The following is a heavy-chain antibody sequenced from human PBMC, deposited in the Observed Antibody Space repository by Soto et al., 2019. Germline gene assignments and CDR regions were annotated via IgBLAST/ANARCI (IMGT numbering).Heavy chain of an antibody. CDR2: IRNKANNYAT. CDR1: GFTFSGSA. V-gene: IGHV3-73*01. D-gene: IGHD3-3*02. J-gene: IGHJ5*02. CDR3: IASVDDTFLDP. Sequence: PGGSLRLSCAAYGFTFSGSAMHWVRQASGKGLEWVGRIRNKANNYATAYGASVKGRFIISRDESKNTAYLQMNSLKMEDTAVYYCIASVDDTFLDPWDQGSLVTVSS.